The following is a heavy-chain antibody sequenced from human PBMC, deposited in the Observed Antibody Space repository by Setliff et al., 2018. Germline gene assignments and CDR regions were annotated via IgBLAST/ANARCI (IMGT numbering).Heavy chain of an antibody. CDR3: ARQAVAGSDAFDI. J-gene: IGHJ3*02. CDR1: GYSFTSYW. Sequence: PGESLKISCKGSGYSFTSYWISWVRQMPGKGLERMGIIYPGDSDTRYSPSFQGQVTISADKSISTAYLQWSSLKASDTAMYYCARQAVAGSDAFDIWGQGTMVTVSS. CDR2: IYPGDSDT. D-gene: IGHD6-19*01. V-gene: IGHV5-51*01.